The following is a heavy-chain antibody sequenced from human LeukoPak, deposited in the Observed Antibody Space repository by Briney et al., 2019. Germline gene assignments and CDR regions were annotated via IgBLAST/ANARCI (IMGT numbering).Heavy chain of an antibody. D-gene: IGHD2-2*02. V-gene: IGHV1-2*06. J-gene: IGHJ4*02. CDR1: GYTFTGYY. CDR2: INPNSGAT. CDR3: ARSIRIDQDY. Sequence: GASVEVSCTASGYTFTGYYMYWVRQAPGQGLEWMGRINPNSGATNYAQKFQGRVTMTTDTSISTAYMELSSLRSDDTAVYYCARSIRIDQDYWGQGTLVTVSS.